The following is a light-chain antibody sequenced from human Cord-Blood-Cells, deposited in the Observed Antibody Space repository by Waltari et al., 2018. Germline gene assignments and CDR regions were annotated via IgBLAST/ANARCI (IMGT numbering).Light chain of an antibody. CDR3: QQYYSTPPYT. V-gene: IGKV4-1*01. Sequence: DIVMTQSPDSLAVSLGERATINCKSSQRVLYSSNNKNYLAWYQQKPGQPPKLLIYWASTRESGVPDRFRGSGSGTDFTLTISSLQAEDVAVYYCQQYYSTPPYTFGQGTKLEIK. CDR2: WAS. CDR1: QRVLYSSNNKNY. J-gene: IGKJ2*01.